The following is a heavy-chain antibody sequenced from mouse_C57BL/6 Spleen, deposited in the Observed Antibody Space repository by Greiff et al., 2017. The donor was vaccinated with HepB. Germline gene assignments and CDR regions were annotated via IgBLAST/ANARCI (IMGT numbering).Heavy chain of an antibody. CDR1: GFSLTSYG. Sequence: QVQLKQSGPGLVQPSQSLSITCTVSGFSLTSYGVHWVRQSPGKGLEWLGVIWRGGSTDYNAAFMSRLSITKDNSKSHVFFKMNSLQADDTSRDDRGKQRSKEEGSRECAMDYWGQGTSVNVAS. D-gene: IGHD1-1*01. CDR2: IWRGGST. CDR3: GKQRSKEEGSRECAMDY. V-gene: IGHV2-5*01. J-gene: IGHJ4*01.